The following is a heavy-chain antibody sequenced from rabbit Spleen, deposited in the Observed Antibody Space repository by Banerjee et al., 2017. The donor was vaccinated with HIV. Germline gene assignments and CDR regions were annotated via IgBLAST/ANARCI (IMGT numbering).Heavy chain of an antibody. CDR2: IYTSSGGST. D-gene: IGHD4-1*01. Sequence: QSLEESGGDLVKPGASLTLTCTASGFSFSSRYYMCWVRQAPGKGLEWIACIYTSSGGSTYYASWAKGRFTISKTSSTTVTLQMTSLTAADTATYFCARNLGGWDEDGMDLWGQGTLVTVS. J-gene: IGHJ6*01. CDR1: GFSFSSRYY. V-gene: IGHV1S40*01. CDR3: ARNLGGWDEDGMDL.